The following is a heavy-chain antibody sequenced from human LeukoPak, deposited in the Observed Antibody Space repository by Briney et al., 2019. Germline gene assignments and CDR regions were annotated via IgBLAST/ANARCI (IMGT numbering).Heavy chain of an antibody. V-gene: IGHV3-23*01. CDR3: AKDLGWELPAEAY. J-gene: IGHJ4*02. CDR1: GFTFENYV. CDR2: IYGSGVSI. Sequence: GGSLRLSCVASGFTFENYVLNWVRQAPGKGLEWIATIYGSGVSISYADSVKGRFTISRDNSNNTLYLQMNSLRVEDTAMYFCAKDLGWELPAEAYWGQGILVTVSS. D-gene: IGHD1-26*01.